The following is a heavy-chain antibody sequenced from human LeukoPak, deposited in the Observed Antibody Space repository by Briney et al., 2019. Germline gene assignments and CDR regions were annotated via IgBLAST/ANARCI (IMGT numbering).Heavy chain of an antibody. J-gene: IGHJ6*02. D-gene: IGHD3-10*01. V-gene: IGHV4-39*01. CDR1: GGSISTSTYY. CDR3: ARHSPPYYGSGSYMDV. Sequence: PSETLSLTCTVSGGSISTSTYYWGWIRQTPVKGLEWIGSMYYSGTTHFNPSLKSRLTISVDTSKNQFSLKLSSVTAADTAVYYCARHSPPYYGSGSYMDVWGQGTTVTVSS. CDR2: MYYSGTT.